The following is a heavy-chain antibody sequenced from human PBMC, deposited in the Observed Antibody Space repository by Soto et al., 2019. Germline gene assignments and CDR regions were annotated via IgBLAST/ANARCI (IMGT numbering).Heavy chain of an antibody. CDR2: IYYSGST. Sequence: PSETLSLTCSVSGGSISSYYCSWIRQPPGKGLEWIGYIYYSGSTNYNPSLKSRVAISVDTSKNQFSLKLSSVTAADTAVYYCARDEAAIIYWGQGTLVTVSS. J-gene: IGHJ4*02. V-gene: IGHV4-59*01. CDR1: GGSISSYY. D-gene: IGHD2-2*01. CDR3: ARDEAAIIY.